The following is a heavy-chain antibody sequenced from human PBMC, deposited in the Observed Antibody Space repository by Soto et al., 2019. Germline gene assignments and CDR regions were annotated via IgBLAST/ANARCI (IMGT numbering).Heavy chain of an antibody. V-gene: IGHV4-59*01. J-gene: IGHJ4*02. CDR3: ARRCGTYFDF. CDR2: IYYSGST. Sequence: SETLSLTCAVYGGSFSGYYWTWIRQPPGKGLEWIGYIYYSGSTDYDPSLKSRVTISVDTSKNQFSLKLSSVTAADTAVYYCARRCGTYFDFWGQGTLVTVSS. CDR1: GGSFSGYY. D-gene: IGHD1-1*01.